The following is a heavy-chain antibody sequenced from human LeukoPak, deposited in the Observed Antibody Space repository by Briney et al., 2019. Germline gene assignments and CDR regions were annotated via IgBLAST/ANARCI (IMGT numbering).Heavy chain of an antibody. CDR3: AKVASGSYEY. D-gene: IGHD1-26*01. J-gene: IGHJ4*02. Sequence: GGSLRLSCAASGFTFDDYAMHWVRHAPGKGLEWVSGISWNSGSIGYADSVKGRFTISRDNAKNSLYLQMNSLRAEDTALYYCAKVASGSYEYWGQGTLVTVSS. V-gene: IGHV3-9*01. CDR1: GFTFDDYA. CDR2: ISWNSGSI.